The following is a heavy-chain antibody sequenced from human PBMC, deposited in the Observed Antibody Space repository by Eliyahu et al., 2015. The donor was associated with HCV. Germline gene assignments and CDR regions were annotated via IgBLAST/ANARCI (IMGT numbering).Heavy chain of an antibody. D-gene: IGHD6-13*01. CDR1: GFTFDDYA. CDR3: AKDYSSRWSYFDY. Sequence: EVQLVESGGVVVQPGGSLRLSCAASGFTFDDYAMHWVRQAPEKRLEWVSLITWDGGSTFFADSVKGRFTISRDNSKNSLYLQMNSLREEDTAFYYCAKDYSSRWSYFDYWGRGTLVTVSS. V-gene: IGHV3-43D*04. J-gene: IGHJ4*02. CDR2: ITWDGGST.